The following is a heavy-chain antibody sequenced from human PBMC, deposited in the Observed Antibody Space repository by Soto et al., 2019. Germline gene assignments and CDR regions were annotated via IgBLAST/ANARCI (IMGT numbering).Heavy chain of an antibody. J-gene: IGHJ4*02. Sequence: SETLSLTCAVSGGSFTSNNWWTWVRQPPGQGLEWIGEIYRTGGTNYNPSLKSRVTISLDKSENQFSLKVTSLTAADTAVYYCASRDPGTSVDYWGQGTLVTVSS. CDR2: IYRTGGT. V-gene: IGHV4-4*02. D-gene: IGHD4-17*01. CDR3: ASRDPGTSVDY. CDR1: GGSFTSNNW.